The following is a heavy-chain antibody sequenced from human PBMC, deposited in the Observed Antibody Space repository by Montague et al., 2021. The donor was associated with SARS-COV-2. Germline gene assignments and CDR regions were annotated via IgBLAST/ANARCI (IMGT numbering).Heavy chain of an antibody. CDR1: GASISGSDYY. CDR2: MYYSGST. D-gene: IGHD3-10*01. V-gene: IGHV4-39*07. CDR3: ARDDIVLQGVTKGMDV. Sequence: SETLSLTCTVSGASISGSDYYWGWIRQPPGKGLEWIGNMYYSGSTYYKPSLQSRVTISIDTSKNQFSLKLSPVTAADTAVYYCARDDIVLQGVTKGMDVWGQGTTVTVSS. J-gene: IGHJ6*02.